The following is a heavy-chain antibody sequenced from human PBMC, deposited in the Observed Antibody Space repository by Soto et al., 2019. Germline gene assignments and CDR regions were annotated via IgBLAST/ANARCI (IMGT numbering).Heavy chain of an antibody. CDR1: GFMFSSHG. J-gene: IGHJ4*02. D-gene: IGHD1-1*01. CDR3: AKIGQIGNWFFDY. V-gene: IGHV3-23*01. CDR2: ISSGGDLT. Sequence: EVQLLESGGDLVQPGGSLRVSCAASGFMFSSHGMSWVRQAPGKGLEWVSSISSGGDLTYYADSVKGRFTVSRDNLKKTLSLQRDSLRAEDRPKYYGAKIGQIGNWFFDYCGQGTLVTVSS.